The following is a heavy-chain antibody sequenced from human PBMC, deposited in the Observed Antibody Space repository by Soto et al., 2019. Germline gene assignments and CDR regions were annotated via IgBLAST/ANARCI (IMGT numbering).Heavy chain of an antibody. CDR3: ARHVAAAGTRWFDP. J-gene: IGHJ5*02. D-gene: IGHD6-13*01. CDR1: GGSISSSSYY. CDR2: IYYSGST. Sequence: QLQLQESGPGLVKPSETLSLTCTVSGGSISSSSYYWGWIRQPPGKGLEWIGSIYYSGSTYYNPSHKSRVNISIDTSKNQFSLKLSSVTAADTAVYYCARHVAAAGTRWFDPWGQGTLVTVSS. V-gene: IGHV4-39*01.